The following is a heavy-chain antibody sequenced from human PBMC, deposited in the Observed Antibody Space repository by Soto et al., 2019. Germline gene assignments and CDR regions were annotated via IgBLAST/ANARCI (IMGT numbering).Heavy chain of an antibody. CDR1: GGTFSSYT. J-gene: IGHJ4*02. CDR2: IIPILGIA. CDR3: SRGYPPRDQLGNLPGAF. V-gene: IGHV1-69*02. Sequence: SVKVSCKASGGTFSSYTISWVRQAPGQGLEWMGRIIPILGIANYAQKFQGRVTITADKSTSTAYMELSSLRSEDTAVYYCSRGYPPRDQLGNLPGAFWGQGTLVTVSS. D-gene: IGHD1-1*01.